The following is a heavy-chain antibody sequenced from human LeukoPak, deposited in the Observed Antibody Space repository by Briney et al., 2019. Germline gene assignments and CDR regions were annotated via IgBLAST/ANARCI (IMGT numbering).Heavy chain of an antibody. CDR1: GYSLSSGYY. D-gene: IGHD1-26*01. V-gene: IGHV4-38-2*02. CDR2: IYYSGST. Sequence: SETLSLTCTVSGYSLSSGYYWGWIRQPPGKGLEWIGSIYYSGSTYYNPSLKSRVTISVDTSKNQFSLKLSSVTAADTAVYYCARSGNTIFDYWGQGTLVTISS. J-gene: IGHJ4*02. CDR3: ARSGNTIFDY.